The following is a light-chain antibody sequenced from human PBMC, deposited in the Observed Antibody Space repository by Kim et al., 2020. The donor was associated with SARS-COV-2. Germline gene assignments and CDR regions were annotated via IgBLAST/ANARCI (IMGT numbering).Light chain of an antibody. Sequence: KTITISCTRSTGTIASRFVQWYQQRPGSAPTTVIYEDDRRPSGVPVRFSGSLDSSSNSASLTISGLKSEEEADYYCQSSDSNSNWVFGGGTKVTVL. CDR1: TGTIASRF. CDR2: EDD. CDR3: QSSDSNSNWV. J-gene: IGLJ3*02. V-gene: IGLV6-57*03.